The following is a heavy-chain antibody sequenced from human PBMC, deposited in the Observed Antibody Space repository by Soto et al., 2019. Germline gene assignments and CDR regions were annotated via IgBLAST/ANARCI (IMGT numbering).Heavy chain of an antibody. Sequence: GGSLRLSCAASGFTFSGSAMHWVRQASGKGLEWVGRIRSKANSYATAYAASVKGRFTISRDDSKNTAYLQMNSLKTEDTAVYYCTRHSTHEYSSDAFDIWGQGTMVTVSS. CDR2: IRSKANSYAT. V-gene: IGHV3-73*01. CDR1: GFTFSGSA. D-gene: IGHD6-6*01. J-gene: IGHJ3*02. CDR3: TRHSTHEYSSDAFDI.